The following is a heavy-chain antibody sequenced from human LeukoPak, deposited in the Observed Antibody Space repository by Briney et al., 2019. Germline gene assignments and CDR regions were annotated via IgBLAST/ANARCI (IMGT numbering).Heavy chain of an antibody. CDR2: ISGSGGST. D-gene: IGHD3-16*01. CDR3: AKGGPMITFGGVVRNYFDF. V-gene: IGHV3-23*01. Sequence: GGSLRLSCAASGFTFSSYAMSWVGQAPGKGLEWVSAISGSGGSTYYADSVKGRFTISRDNSKNTLYLQMNSLRAEDTAVYYCAKGGPMITFGGVVRNYFDFWGQGTLVTVSS. J-gene: IGHJ4*02. CDR1: GFTFSSYA.